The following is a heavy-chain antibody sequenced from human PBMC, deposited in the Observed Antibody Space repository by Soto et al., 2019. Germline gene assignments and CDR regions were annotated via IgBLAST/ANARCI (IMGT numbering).Heavy chain of an antibody. CDR3: ARPNQFITSRRLSWFAP. Sequence: PGESLKISCKGSGYSFTSYWIGWVRQMPGKGLEWMGIIYPGDSDTRYSPSFQGQVTISADKSISTAYLQWSSLKASDTAMYYCARPNQFITSRRLSWFAPWGQGTLVTVAS. CDR1: GYSFTSYW. D-gene: IGHD3-10*01. CDR2: IYPGDSDT. V-gene: IGHV5-51*01. J-gene: IGHJ5*02.